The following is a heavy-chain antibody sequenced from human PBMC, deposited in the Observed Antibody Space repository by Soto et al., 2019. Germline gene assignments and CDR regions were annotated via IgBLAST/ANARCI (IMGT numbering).Heavy chain of an antibody. CDR2: IYYSGST. J-gene: IGHJ4*02. D-gene: IGHD5-12*01. V-gene: IGHV4-39*01. CDR3: ARQGKDGYVRLDY. Sequence: SETLSLTCTVTGDSISSRSYYWGWIRQPPGKGLEWIGSIYYSGSTYNNPSLKSRVTISVDTSKNQFSLKLSSVTAADTAVYYCARQGKDGYVRLDYWGQGTLVTVSS. CDR1: GDSISSRSYY.